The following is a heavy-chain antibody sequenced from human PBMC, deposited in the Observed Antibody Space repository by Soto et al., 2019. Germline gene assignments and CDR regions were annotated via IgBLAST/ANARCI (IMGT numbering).Heavy chain of an antibody. CDR3: ASLEEYYYAN. Sequence: NPSETLSLTCAVSGYSISSGYYWGWIRQPPGKGLEWIGSIYHSGSTYYNPSLKSRVTISVDTSKNQFSLKLSSVTAADTAVYYCASLEEYYYANWGQGTTVTVSS. D-gene: IGHD3-10*01. CDR2: IYHSGST. J-gene: IGHJ6*02. CDR1: GYSISSGYY. V-gene: IGHV4-38-2*01.